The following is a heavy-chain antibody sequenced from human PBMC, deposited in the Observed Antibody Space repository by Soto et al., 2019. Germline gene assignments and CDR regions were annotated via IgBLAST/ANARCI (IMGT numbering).Heavy chain of an antibody. Sequence: PGGSLRLSCAASGFTFSSYGMHWVRQAPGKGLEWVAVISYDGSNKYYADSVKGRFTISRDNSKNTLYLQMNSLRAEDTAVYYCAKDSFLTISLYGYFDYWGQGTLVTVSS. CDR3: AKDSFLTISLYGYFDY. J-gene: IGHJ4*02. V-gene: IGHV3-30*18. CDR2: ISYDGSNK. CDR1: GFTFSSYG. D-gene: IGHD3-9*01.